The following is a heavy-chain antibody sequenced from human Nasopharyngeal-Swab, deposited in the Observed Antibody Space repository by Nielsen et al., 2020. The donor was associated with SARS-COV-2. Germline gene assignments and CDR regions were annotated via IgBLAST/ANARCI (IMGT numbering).Heavy chain of an antibody. CDR2: ISGSGGST. CDR1: GFTFSSYA. V-gene: IGHV3-23*01. CDR3: AKSGAVTTPIDY. Sequence: GEALKISCAASGFTFSSYAMSWGRQAPGKGLEWVSAISGSGGSTYYADSVKGRFTISRDNSKNTLYLQMNSLRAEDTAVYYCAKSGAVTTPIDYWGQGTLVTVSS. J-gene: IGHJ4*02. D-gene: IGHD4-17*01.